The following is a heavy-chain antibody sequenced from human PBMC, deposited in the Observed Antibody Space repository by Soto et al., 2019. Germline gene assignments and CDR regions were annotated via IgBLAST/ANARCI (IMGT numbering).Heavy chain of an antibody. Sequence: EVQLVESGGGLVQPGRSLRLSCAASGFTFDDYAMHWVRLAPGKGLEWVSSLSWNSGNIDYADSVKSRFTVSRDNAKNSLYLQMNSLRSEDTAMYYCAKDASITTTYLAHWGQGTLVTVSA. J-gene: IGHJ4*02. CDR2: LSWNSGNI. V-gene: IGHV3-9*01. CDR3: AKDASITTTYLAH. D-gene: IGHD1-1*01. CDR1: GFTFDDYA.